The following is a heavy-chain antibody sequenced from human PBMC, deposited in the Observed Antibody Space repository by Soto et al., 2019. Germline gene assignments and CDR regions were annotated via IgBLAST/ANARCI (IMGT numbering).Heavy chain of an antibody. CDR2: IYYSGST. Sequence: SETLSLTCTVSGGSISSGDYYWSWIRQPPGKGLEWIGYIYYSGSTYYNPSLKSRVTISVDTSKNQFSLKLSPVTAADTAVYYCARLIGYCISTSCLNCIHPWGQGILVTVSS. V-gene: IGHV4-30-4*01. J-gene: IGHJ5*02. D-gene: IGHD2-2*01. CDR3: ARLIGYCISTSCLNCIHP. CDR1: GGSISSGDYY.